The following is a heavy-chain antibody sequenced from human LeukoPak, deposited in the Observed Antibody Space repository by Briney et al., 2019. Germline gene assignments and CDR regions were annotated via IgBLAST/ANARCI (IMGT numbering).Heavy chain of an antibody. CDR1: GFTFSSYA. CDR2: ISGSGGST. Sequence: PGGSLRLSCAASGFTFSSYAMSWVRQAPGKGLEWVSAISGSGGSTYYADSVKGRFTISRDNSKNTLYLQMNSLRAEDTAVYYCARDLDSSGSFDYWGQGTLVTVSS. D-gene: IGHD6-19*01. J-gene: IGHJ4*02. V-gene: IGHV3-23*01. CDR3: ARDLDSSGSFDY.